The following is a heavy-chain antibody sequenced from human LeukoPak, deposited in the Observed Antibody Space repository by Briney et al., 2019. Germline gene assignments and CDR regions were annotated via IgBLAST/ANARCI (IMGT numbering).Heavy chain of an antibody. Sequence: GGSLRLSCAASGFTFSSYAMHWVRQAPGKGLEWVAVISYDGSNKYYADSVKGRFTISRDNSKNTLYLQMNSLRAEDTAVYYCAREGKVLMVYAMTDAFDIWGQGTMVTVSS. J-gene: IGHJ3*02. CDR1: GFTFSSYA. V-gene: IGHV3-30-3*01. D-gene: IGHD2-8*01. CDR3: AREGKVLMVYAMTDAFDI. CDR2: ISYDGSNK.